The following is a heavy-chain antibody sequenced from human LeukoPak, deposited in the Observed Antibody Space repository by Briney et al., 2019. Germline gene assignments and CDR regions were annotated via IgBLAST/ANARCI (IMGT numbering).Heavy chain of an antibody. V-gene: IGHV4-59*01. D-gene: IGHD3-3*01. CDR2: IYYSGST. CDR3: ARGRAADDFWSGCSFDY. J-gene: IGHJ4*02. CDR1: GGSISSYY. Sequence: SETLSLTCTVSGGSISSYYWSWIRQPPGKGLEWIGYIYYSGSTNYNPSLKSRVTISVDTSKNQFSLKLSSVTAADTAVYYCARGRAADDFWSGCSFDYWGQGTLVTVSS.